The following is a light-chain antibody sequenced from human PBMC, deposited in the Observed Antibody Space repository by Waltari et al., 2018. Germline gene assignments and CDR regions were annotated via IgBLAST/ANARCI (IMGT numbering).Light chain of an antibody. CDR2: VNSDGSH. CDR1: SGHSSHA. V-gene: IGLV4-69*01. J-gene: IGLJ3*02. CDR3: QTGGHGTWV. Sequence: QLVLTQSPSASASLGASVKLTFTLSSGHSSHAIAWHQQQPEKGPRYLMKVNSDGSHSKGDEIPDRFSGSSSGAERYLTISSLQSEDEADYYCQTGGHGTWVFGGGTKLTVL.